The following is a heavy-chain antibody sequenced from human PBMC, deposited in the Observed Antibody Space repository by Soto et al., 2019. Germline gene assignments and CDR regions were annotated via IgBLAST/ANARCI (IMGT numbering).Heavy chain of an antibody. CDR3: ARSGGALRFLEWLLPENWFDP. J-gene: IGHJ5*02. Sequence: SETLSLTCTVSGGSISSSSYYWGWIRQPPGKGLEWIGSIYYSGSTYYNPSLKSRVTISVDTSKNQFSLKLSSVTAADTAVYYCARSGGALRFLEWLLPENWFDPWGQGTLVTVSS. CDR2: IYYSGST. CDR1: GGSISSSSYY. D-gene: IGHD3-3*01. V-gene: IGHV4-39*01.